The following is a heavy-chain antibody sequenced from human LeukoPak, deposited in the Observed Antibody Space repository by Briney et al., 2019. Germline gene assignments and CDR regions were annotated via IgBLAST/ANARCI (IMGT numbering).Heavy chain of an antibody. Sequence: ASVKVSCKASGYTFTSYGISWVRQAPGQGLEWMGWISAYNGNTNCAQKLQGRVTMTTDTSTSTAYMELRSLRSDDTAVYYCARDTAMVTGPYYYYYMDVWGKGTTVTISS. J-gene: IGHJ6*03. D-gene: IGHD5-18*01. V-gene: IGHV1-18*01. CDR2: ISAYNGNT. CDR3: ARDTAMVTGPYYYYYMDV. CDR1: GYTFTSYG.